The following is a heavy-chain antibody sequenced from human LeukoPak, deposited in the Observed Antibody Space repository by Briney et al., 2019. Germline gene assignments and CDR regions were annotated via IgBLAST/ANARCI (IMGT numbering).Heavy chain of an antibody. D-gene: IGHD3-10*01. V-gene: IGHV4-34*01. CDR3: ARAALRWFGDPGLDY. Sequence: SETLSLTCAVYGGSFSGYYWSWIRQPPGKWLEWIGEINHSGSTNYNPSLKSRATISVDTSKNQFSLKLSSVTAADTAVYYCARAALRWFGDPGLDYWGQGTLVTVSS. J-gene: IGHJ4*02. CDR2: INHSGST. CDR1: GGSFSGYY.